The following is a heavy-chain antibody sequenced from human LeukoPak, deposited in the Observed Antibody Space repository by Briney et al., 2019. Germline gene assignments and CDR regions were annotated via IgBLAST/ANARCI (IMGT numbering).Heavy chain of an antibody. V-gene: IGHV3-30*18. D-gene: IGHD4-17*01. J-gene: IGHJ6*02. CDR2: ISYDGSNK. CDR3: AKSYGDYVYYYYYGMDV. CDR1: GFTFSSYG. Sequence: PGRSLRLSCAASGFTFSSYGMHWVRQAPGKGLEWVAVISYDGSNKCYADSVKGRFTISRDNSKNTLYLQMNSLRAEDTAVYYCAKSYGDYVYYYYYGMDVWGQGTTVTVSS.